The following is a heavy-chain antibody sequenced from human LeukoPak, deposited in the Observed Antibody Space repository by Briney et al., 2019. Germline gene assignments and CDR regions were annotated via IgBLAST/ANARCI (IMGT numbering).Heavy chain of an antibody. D-gene: IGHD3-3*01. CDR3: AKAGAPLRFLEWFPLDY. CDR2: ISWDGGST. CDR1: GFTFDDYT. Sequence: QSGGSLRLSCAASGFTFDDYTMHWVRQAPGKGLEWVSLISWDGGSTYYADSVKGRFTISRDNSKNSLYLQMNSLRTEYTALYYCAKAGAPLRFLEWFPLDYWSQGTLVTVSS. V-gene: IGHV3-43*01. J-gene: IGHJ4*02.